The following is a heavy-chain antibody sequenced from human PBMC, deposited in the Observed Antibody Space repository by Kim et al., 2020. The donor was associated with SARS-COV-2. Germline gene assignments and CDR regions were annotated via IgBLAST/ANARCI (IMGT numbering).Heavy chain of an antibody. D-gene: IGHD3-16*01. CDR1: GYTFTSYA. Sequence: ASVKVSCKASGYTFTSYAMHWVRQAPGQRLEWMGWINAGNGNTKYSQKFQGRVTITRDTSASTAYMELSSLRSEDTAVYYCARAPPFGGWFDPWGQGTLVTVSS. CDR2: INAGNGNT. J-gene: IGHJ5*02. V-gene: IGHV1-3*01. CDR3: ARAPPFGGWFDP.